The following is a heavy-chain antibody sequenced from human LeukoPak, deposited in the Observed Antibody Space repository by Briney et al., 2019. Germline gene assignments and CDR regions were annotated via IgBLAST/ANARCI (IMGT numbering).Heavy chain of an antibody. J-gene: IGHJ4*02. V-gene: IGHV4-59*01. CDR3: ARATGVVTAIDY. Sequence: SETLSLTCTVSGGSISSYYWSWIRQPPGKGLEWIGYIYYSGSTNYSPSLKSRVTISVDTSNNQFSLKLSSVTAADTAVYYCARATGVVTAIDYWGQGTLVTVSS. CDR1: GGSISSYY. D-gene: IGHD3-3*01. CDR2: IYYSGST.